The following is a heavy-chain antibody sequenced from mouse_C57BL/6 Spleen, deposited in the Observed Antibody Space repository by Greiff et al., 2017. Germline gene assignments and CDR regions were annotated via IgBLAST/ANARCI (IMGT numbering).Heavy chain of an antibody. CDR3: ARRAVDDYDEYAMDY. D-gene: IGHD2-4*01. J-gene: IGHJ4*01. CDR1: GYSFTSYY. V-gene: IGHV1-66*01. CDR2: IYPGSGNT. Sequence: QVQLQQSGPELVKPGASVKISCKASGYSFTSYYIHWVKQRPGQGLEWIGWIYPGSGNTKYNEKFKGKATLTADTSSSTAYMQLSSLTSEDSAVYYCARRAVDDYDEYAMDYWGQGTSVTVSS.